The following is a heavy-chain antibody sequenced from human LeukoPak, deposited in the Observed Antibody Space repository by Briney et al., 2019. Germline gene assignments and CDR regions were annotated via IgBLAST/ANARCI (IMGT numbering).Heavy chain of an antibody. J-gene: IGHJ5*02. V-gene: IGHV4-30-4*07. D-gene: IGHD6-13*01. Sequence: SETLSLTCAVSGGSISSGGYSWRWLRQPPGTGMEWIAYIYYTGNTYFNPSLKSRVTISVDTSKNQFSLKLSSVTAADTAVYYCARVLAAAGNNWFDPWGQGTLVTVSS. CDR1: GGSISSGGYS. CDR3: ARVLAAAGNNWFDP. CDR2: IYYTGNT.